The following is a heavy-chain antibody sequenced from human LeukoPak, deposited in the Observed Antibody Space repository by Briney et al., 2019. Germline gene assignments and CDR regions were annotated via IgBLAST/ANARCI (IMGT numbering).Heavy chain of an antibody. J-gene: IGHJ5*02. V-gene: IGHV4-59*01. CDR2: IYYSGST. D-gene: IGHD6-13*01. CDR3: ARDHIAAAGTAWFDP. CDR1: GGSISRYY. Sequence: PSETLSLTCTVSGGSISRYYWSWIRQPPRKGLEWIWYIYYSGSTNYNPSLNSRVTISVDTSKNQLSLKLSSVTAADTAVYYCARDHIAAAGTAWFDPWGQGTLVTVSS.